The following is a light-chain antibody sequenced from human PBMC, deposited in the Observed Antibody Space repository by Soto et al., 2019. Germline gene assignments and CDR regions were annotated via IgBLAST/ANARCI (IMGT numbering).Light chain of an antibody. CDR2: GAS. J-gene: IGKJ4*01. CDR1: QSVRNN. V-gene: IGKV3-11*01. Sequence: EIVMTQSPATLSVSPGERATLSCRASQSVRNNLAWYQQKPGQAPSLLIYGASTRATGIPARFSGSGSGTDFTLTISSLEPEDFAVYYCQQRSNWPPVTFGGGTKVDIK. CDR3: QQRSNWPPVT.